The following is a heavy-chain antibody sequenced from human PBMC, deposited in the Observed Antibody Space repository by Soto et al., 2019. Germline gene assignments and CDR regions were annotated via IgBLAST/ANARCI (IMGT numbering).Heavy chain of an antibody. V-gene: IGHV1-3*01. J-gene: IGHJ6*02. CDR2: INAGNGNT. D-gene: IGHD3-22*01. CDR1: GYTFTSYA. Sequence: ASVKVSCKASGYTFTSYAMHWVRQAPGQRLEWMGWINAGNGNTKYSQKFQGRVTITRDTSASTAYMELRSLRSDDTAVYYCAREPFNYYDSSGYPSWDIWGQGTTVTVSS. CDR3: AREPFNYYDSSGYPSWDI.